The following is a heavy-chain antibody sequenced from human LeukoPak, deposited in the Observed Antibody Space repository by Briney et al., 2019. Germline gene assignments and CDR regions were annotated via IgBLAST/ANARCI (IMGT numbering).Heavy chain of an antibody. J-gene: IGHJ6*02. V-gene: IGHV1-8*02. D-gene: IGHD5-12*01. CDR2: MNPNSGNT. Sequence: ASVKVSCKSSGYTFTDYYIHWVRQAPRQGLEWMGWMNPNSGNTGYAQKFQGRVTMTRNTSISTAYMELSSLRSEDTAVYYCARRVKRLRLSSGMDVWGQGTTVTVSS. CDR1: GYTFTDYY. CDR3: ARRVKRLRLSSGMDV.